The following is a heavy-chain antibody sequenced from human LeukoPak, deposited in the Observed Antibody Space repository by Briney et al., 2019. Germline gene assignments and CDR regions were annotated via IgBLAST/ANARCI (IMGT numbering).Heavy chain of an antibody. D-gene: IGHD3-22*01. J-gene: IGHJ4*02. CDR1: GYTLTELS. V-gene: IGHV1-24*01. CDR3: ALRYYYDSSGYYYFDY. CDR2: FDPEDGET. Sequence: ASVKVSCKVSGYTLTELSMHWVRQAPGKGLEWMGGFDPEDGETIYAQKFQGRVTMTEDTSTDTAYMELSSLRSEDTAVYYCALRYYYDSSGYYYFDYWGQGTLVTVSS.